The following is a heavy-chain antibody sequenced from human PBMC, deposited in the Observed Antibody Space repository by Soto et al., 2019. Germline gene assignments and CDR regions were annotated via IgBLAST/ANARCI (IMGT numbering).Heavy chain of an antibody. CDR2: IYYSGST. Sequence: SETLSLTCTVSGGSISSYYWSWIRQPPGKGLEWIGYIYYSGSTNYNPSLKSRVTISVDTSKNQFSLKLSSVTAADTAVYYWARGGGGPRKENWFDPWGQGTLVTVSS. CDR3: ARGGGGPRKENWFDP. CDR1: GGSISSYY. D-gene: IGHD3-16*01. V-gene: IGHV4-59*01. J-gene: IGHJ5*02.